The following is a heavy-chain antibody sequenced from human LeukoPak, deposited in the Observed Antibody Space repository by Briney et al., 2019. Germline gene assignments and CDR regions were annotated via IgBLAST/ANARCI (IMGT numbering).Heavy chain of an antibody. J-gene: IGHJ4*02. CDR3: ARLTDYDSLFDY. Sequence: ASVKVSCKASGYTFTSYWIGWVRQMPGKGLEWMGIIYPGDSDTRYSPSFQGQVTISADKSISTAYLQWSSLKASDTAMYYCARLTDYDSLFDYWGQGTLVTVSS. D-gene: IGHD3-22*01. CDR2: IYPGDSDT. CDR1: GYTFTSYW. V-gene: IGHV5-51*01.